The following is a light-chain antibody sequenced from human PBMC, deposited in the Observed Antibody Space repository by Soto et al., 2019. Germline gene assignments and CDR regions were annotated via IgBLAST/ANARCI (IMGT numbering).Light chain of an antibody. J-gene: IGLJ3*02. CDR3: GTWESSLDAGV. CDR2: DNN. Sequence: QSVLTQPPSVSAAPGQKVTISCSGSHSNIGKNFVSWYQHLPGTAPKILIYDNNKRPSGIPARFSGSKSGTSATLDITGLQTGDEADYYCGTWESSLDAGVFGGGTKLTVL. CDR1: HSNIGKNF. V-gene: IGLV1-51*01.